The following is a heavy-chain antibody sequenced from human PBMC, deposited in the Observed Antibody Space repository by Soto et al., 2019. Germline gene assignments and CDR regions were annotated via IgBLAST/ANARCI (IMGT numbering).Heavy chain of an antibody. J-gene: IGHJ5*02. CDR1: GYTFTSYA. CDR2: INAGNGNT. D-gene: IGHD6-19*01. V-gene: IGHV1-3*01. CDR3: ARETRSGSAFDWFDP. Sequence: ASVKVSCKASGYTFTSYAMHWVRQAPGQRLEWMGWINAGNGNTKYSQKFQGRVTITRDTSASTAYMELSSLRSEDTAVYYCARETRSGSAFDWFDPWGQGTLVTVSS.